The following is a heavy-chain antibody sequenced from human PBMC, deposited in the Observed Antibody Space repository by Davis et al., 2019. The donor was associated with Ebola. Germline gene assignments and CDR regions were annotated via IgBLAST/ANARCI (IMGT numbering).Heavy chain of an antibody. CDR1: GGSISSYY. Sequence: PSETLSLTCTVSGGSISSYYWSWIRQPPGKGLEWIGYIYYSGRTNYNPSLKSRVTISVDTSKNQFSLKLSSVTAADTAVYYCAREGGAMTTVTLAAFDIWGQGTMVTVSS. CDR2: IYYSGRT. CDR3: AREGGAMTTVTLAAFDI. V-gene: IGHV4-59*01. J-gene: IGHJ3*02. D-gene: IGHD4-17*01.